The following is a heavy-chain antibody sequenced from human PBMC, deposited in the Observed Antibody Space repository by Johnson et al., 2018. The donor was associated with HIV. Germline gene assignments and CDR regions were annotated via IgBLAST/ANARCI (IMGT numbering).Heavy chain of an antibody. CDR1: GFTFSSYA. Sequence: QVQLVESGGGVVQPGRSLRLSCAASGFTFSSYALHWVRQAPGKGLEWVAVISYDGSNNYYADSVQGRFTISRENAKNSLYLQMNSLRAEDTAVYYCAKDLFTEREDDVFDVWGQGTMVTVSS. V-gene: IGHV3-30*14. CDR2: ISYDGSNN. J-gene: IGHJ3*01. CDR3: AKDLFTEREDDVFDV. D-gene: IGHD1-26*01.